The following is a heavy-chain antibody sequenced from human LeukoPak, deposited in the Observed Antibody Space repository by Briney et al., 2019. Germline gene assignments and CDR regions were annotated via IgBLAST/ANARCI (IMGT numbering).Heavy chain of an antibody. D-gene: IGHD3-22*01. Sequence: SVKVSCKASGGTFSSYAISWVRQAPGQGLEWMGGIIPIFGTANYAQKFQGRVTITADESTSTAYMELSSLRSEDTAVYYCARDSYDSSGYRAYYYYMDVWGKGTTVTISS. CDR1: GGTFSSYA. V-gene: IGHV1-69*13. CDR2: IIPIFGTA. CDR3: ARDSYDSSGYRAYYYYMDV. J-gene: IGHJ6*03.